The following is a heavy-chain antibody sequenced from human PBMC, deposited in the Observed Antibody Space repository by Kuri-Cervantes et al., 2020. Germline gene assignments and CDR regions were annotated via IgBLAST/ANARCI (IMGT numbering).Heavy chain of an antibody. CDR3: ARDSHYDFWSGYGYYYYYGMDV. CDR1: GFSFSSYS. Sequence: GESLKISCAVSGFSFSSYSMNWVRQAPGRGLEWVSSITRTSNYIYYADSVKGRFTISRDNSKNTLYLQMNSLRAEDTAVYYCARDSHYDFWSGYGYYYYYGMDVWGQGTTVTVSS. V-gene: IGHV3-21*01. J-gene: IGHJ6*02. CDR2: ITRTSNYI. D-gene: IGHD3-3*01.